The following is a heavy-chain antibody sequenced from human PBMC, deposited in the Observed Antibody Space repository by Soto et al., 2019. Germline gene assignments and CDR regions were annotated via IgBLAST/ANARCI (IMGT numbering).Heavy chain of an antibody. Sequence: QVQLQESGPGLVKPSQTLSLTCTVSGGSISSGGYYWSWIRQHPGKGLEWIGYIYYSGSTYCNPALKRRVTISVETSKNKCPLKLSAVTAADTAVYYCARDLGGSSTMAYYYYYGMDVWGQGTTVTVSS. D-gene: IGHD6-13*01. CDR2: IYYSGST. J-gene: IGHJ6*02. V-gene: IGHV4-31*03. CDR3: ARDLGGSSTMAYYYYYGMDV. CDR1: GGSISSGGYY.